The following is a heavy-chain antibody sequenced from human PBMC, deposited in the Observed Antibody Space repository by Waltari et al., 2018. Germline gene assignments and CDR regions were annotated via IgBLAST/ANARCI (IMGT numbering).Heavy chain of an antibody. V-gene: IGHV3-74*01. D-gene: IGHD5-18*01. Sequence: EVQLVESGGGLVQPGGSLRLSCAASGFTISSHGMHWVRQGPGKGLVWVSRMSSDGRSTSYADSVKGRFTISRDNAKNTLYLQMNSLRAEDTAVYYCVGVYRGGLDVWGQGTTVTVSS. CDR2: MSSDGRST. CDR3: VGVYRGGLDV. J-gene: IGHJ6*02. CDR1: GFTISSHG.